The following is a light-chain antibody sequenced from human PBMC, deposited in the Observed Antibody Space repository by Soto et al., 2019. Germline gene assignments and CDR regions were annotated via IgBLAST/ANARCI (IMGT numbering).Light chain of an antibody. CDR2: DAS. CDR3: QQYENLPT. V-gene: IGKV1-33*01. Sequence: DSLITRCPSSLSASVGDRVTITCQASQNINNYLNWYQQKPGRAPKLLIYDASNLEAGVPSRFRGSGSGTDFTFTISRLQPEDIATYYCQQYENLPTFGQGTRLE. J-gene: IGKJ5*01. CDR1: QNINNY.